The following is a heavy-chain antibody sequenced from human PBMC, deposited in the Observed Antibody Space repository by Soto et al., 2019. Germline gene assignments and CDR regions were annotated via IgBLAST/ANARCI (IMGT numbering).Heavy chain of an antibody. V-gene: IGHV3-48*03. CDR1: GFSFSNYE. J-gene: IGHJ4*02. Sequence: EVQLVESGGGLVQPGGSLRLSCAASGFSFSNYEMNWVRQAPGKGLEWVAYISSGGSTVHYAASVRGRFTVSRDNARNSLYLQMNTLRVEDTALYYCARDRAAGGYWGQGTLVTVSS. CDR2: ISSGGSTV. CDR3: ARDRAAGGY. D-gene: IGHD6-13*01.